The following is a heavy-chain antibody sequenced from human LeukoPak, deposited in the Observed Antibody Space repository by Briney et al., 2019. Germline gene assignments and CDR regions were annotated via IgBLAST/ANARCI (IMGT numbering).Heavy chain of an antibody. J-gene: IGHJ4*02. CDR1: GFTFTSSA. CDR3: ARESDVGKDFDC. CDR2: IVVGSGNT. D-gene: IGHD1-1*01. V-gene: IGHV1-58*02. Sequence: SVKVSCKASGFTFTSSAMQWVRQARGQRLEWIGWIVVGSGNTNYAQKFQERVTITRDMSTSTAYMELSSLDSEDTAVYYCARESDVGKDFDCWGQGTLVAVSS.